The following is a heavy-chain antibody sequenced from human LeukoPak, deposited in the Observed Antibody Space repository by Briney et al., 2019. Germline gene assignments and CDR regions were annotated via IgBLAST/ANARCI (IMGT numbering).Heavy chain of an antibody. Sequence: SQTLSLTCTVSGGSISSGTYYWNWIRQPAGKGLEWIGRIFNSGSTNYNPSLKTPVTISADTSKNQFSLKLSSVTAADTAVYYCARSVSGVVPFDIWGQGTMVTVSS. CDR3: ARSVSGVVPFDI. CDR1: GGSISSGTYY. J-gene: IGHJ3*02. D-gene: IGHD3-10*01. CDR2: IFNSGST. V-gene: IGHV4-61*02.